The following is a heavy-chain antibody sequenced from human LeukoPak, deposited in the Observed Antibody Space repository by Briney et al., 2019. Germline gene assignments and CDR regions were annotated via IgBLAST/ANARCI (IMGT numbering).Heavy chain of an antibody. V-gene: IGHV3-11*06. Sequence: GGSLRLSCAASGFTFSDYYMSWIRQAPGKGLEWVSYISSSSSYTNYADSVKGRFTITRDNAKNSLYLQMNSLRAEDTAVYYCARWSVNYDILTSPFGIWGQGTMVTVSS. D-gene: IGHD3-9*01. CDR3: ARWSVNYDILTSPFGI. CDR1: GFTFSDYY. J-gene: IGHJ3*02. CDR2: ISSSSSYT.